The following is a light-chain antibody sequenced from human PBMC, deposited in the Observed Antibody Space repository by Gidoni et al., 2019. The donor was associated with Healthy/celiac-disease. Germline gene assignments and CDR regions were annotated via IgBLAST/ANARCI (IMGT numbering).Light chain of an antibody. Sequence: SPLPQPRSVSPSPRQSFTLSCTGTSSDVCGSHYVPWSQPPPRKAPKLMNYDVSKRPSCVPDRFPGSKSGNTASLTIHGRQAEDEADYYCCSYAGSHTQWGVGGGTKVT. CDR2: DVS. V-gene: IGLV2-11*01. J-gene: IGLJ2*01. CDR3: CSYAGSHTQWG. CDR1: SSDVCGSHY.